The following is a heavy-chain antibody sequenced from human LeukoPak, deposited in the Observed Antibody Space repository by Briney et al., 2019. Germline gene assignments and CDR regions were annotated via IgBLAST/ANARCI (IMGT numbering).Heavy chain of an antibody. J-gene: IGHJ3*02. D-gene: IGHD3-16*02. CDR3: ARTPYDYVWGSYRFDAFDI. CDR1: GFTFSSYS. Sequence: GGSLRLSCAASGFTFSSYSMNWVRQAPGKGLEWVSSISSSSSYIYYADSVKGRFTISRDNAKNSLYLQMNSLRAEDTAVYYCARTPYDYVWGSYRFDAFDIWGQGTMVTVSS. V-gene: IGHV3-21*01. CDR2: ISSSSSYI.